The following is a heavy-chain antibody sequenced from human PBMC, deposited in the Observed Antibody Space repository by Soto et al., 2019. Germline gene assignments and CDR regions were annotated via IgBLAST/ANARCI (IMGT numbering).Heavy chain of an antibody. J-gene: IGHJ4*02. CDR3: ARLTDLYIMFDF. V-gene: IGHV2-5*02. CDR1: RFSLSTSAVG. D-gene: IGHD3-16*01. CDR2: IYWDDDK. Sequence: SGPTLVNPTQTLTLTCTLSRFSLSTSAVGVGWIRQPPGKALELLGIIYWDDDKRYSPLLNKRLTITKDTSKNQVVLTMTNMDSVDTGTYYCARLTDLYIMFDFWGQGTQVTVSS.